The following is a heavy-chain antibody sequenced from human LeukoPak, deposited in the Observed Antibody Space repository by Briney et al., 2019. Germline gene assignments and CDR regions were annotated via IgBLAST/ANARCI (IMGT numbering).Heavy chain of an antibody. CDR3: AREGDYYGSGNAFDI. Sequence: PGGSLRLSCAASGFTFSSYSMNWVRQAPGGGLEWVSSTSSSSSYIYYADSVKGRFTISRDNAKNSLYLQMNSLRAEDTAVYYCAREGDYYGSGNAFDIWGQGTMVTVSS. CDR2: TSSSSSYI. CDR1: GFTFSSYS. V-gene: IGHV3-21*01. J-gene: IGHJ3*02. D-gene: IGHD3-10*01.